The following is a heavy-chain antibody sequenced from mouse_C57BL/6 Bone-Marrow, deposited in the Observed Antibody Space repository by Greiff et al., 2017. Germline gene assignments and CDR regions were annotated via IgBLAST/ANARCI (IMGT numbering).Heavy chain of an antibody. CDR2: IDPENGDT. J-gene: IGHJ1*03. Sequence: VQLQQSGAELVRPGASVKLSCTASGFNIKDDYMHWVKQRPEQGLEWIGWIDPENGDTEYASKFQGKATITADTSSNTAYLQLSSLTSEDTAVYNGTDHGYDGYFDVWGTGTTVTVSS. D-gene: IGHD2-2*01. CDR3: TDHGYDGYFDV. V-gene: IGHV14-4*01. CDR1: GFNIKDDY.